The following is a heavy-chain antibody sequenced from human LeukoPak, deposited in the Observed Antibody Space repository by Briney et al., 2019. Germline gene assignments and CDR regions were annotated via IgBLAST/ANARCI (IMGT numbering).Heavy chain of an antibody. CDR1: GRTFSNYA. V-gene: IGHV1-69*05. J-gene: IGHJ6*03. Sequence: ASVKVSCKASGRTFSNYAITWVRQAPGQGLEWMGGIIPIFGTTNYAQKFQGRVTITRNTSISTAYMELSSLRSEDTAVYYCARTHYYYYYMDVWGKGTTVTVSS. CDR3: ARTHYYYYYMDV. CDR2: IIPIFGTT.